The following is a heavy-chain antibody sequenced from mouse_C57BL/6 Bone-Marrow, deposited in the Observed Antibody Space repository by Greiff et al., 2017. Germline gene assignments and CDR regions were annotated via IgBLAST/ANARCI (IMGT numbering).Heavy chain of an antibody. CDR1: GYTFTSYW. J-gene: IGHJ4*01. Sequence: QVQLKEPGAELVKPGASVKLSCKASGYTFTSYWMHWVKQRPGQGLEWIGMIHPNSGSTNYNEKFKSKATLTVDKSSSTAYMQLSSLTSDDSAVYYCARSYYSNYYAMDYWGQGTSVTVSS. CDR2: IHPNSGST. D-gene: IGHD2-5*01. V-gene: IGHV1-64*01. CDR3: ARSYYSNYYAMDY.